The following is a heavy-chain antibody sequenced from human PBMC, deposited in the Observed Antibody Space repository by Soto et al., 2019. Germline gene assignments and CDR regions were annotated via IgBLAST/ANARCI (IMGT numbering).Heavy chain of an antibody. CDR2: IKSKTDVGTT. V-gene: IGHV3-15*01. D-gene: IGHD2-21*02. CDR3: TTDGWFGGDDSFDI. J-gene: IGHJ3*02. Sequence: GGSLRLSCAASGFTFSNAWMSWVRQAPGKGLEWVGRIKSKTDVGTTDYAAPVKCRFTISRDDSKNTLYLQMNSLKTEAAAVYYCTTDGWFGGDDSFDIWGQGTMVTVSS. CDR1: GFTFSNAW.